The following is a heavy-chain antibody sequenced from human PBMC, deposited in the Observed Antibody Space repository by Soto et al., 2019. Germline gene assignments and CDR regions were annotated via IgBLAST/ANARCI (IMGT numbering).Heavy chain of an antibody. CDR2: ISAYNGNT. CDR3: TRDLYYFDSSAYYGHNWFDP. CDR1: GYTFTSFG. D-gene: IGHD3-22*01. V-gene: IGHV1-18*01. J-gene: IGHJ5*02. Sequence: ASVKVSCKASGYTFTSFGISWVRQAPGQGLEWMGWISAYNGNTNYAQKLQGRVTMTTDTSTSTAYMELTSLRSEDTAVYYCTRDLYYFDSSAYYGHNWFDPWGQGTRVTAPQ.